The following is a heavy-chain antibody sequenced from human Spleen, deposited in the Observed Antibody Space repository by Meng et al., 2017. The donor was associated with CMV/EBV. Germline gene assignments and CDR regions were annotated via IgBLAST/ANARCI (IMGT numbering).Heavy chain of an antibody. CDR3: ARASPTGVLRFLEWGYGLDV. Sequence: GESLKISCAASGFTFSSSWMHWVCQAPEKGLEWVAGISFDGRNNYYADHVKGRFTISRDNSKNTVFLQMNSLRPEATAVYYCARASPTGVLRFLEWGYGLDVWGQGTTVTVSS. CDR1: GFTFSSSW. J-gene: IGHJ6*02. CDR2: ISFDGRNN. V-gene: IGHV3-30*03. D-gene: IGHD3-3*01.